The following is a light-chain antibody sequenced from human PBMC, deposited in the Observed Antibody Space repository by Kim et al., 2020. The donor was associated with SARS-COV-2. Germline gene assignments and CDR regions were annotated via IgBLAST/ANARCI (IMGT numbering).Light chain of an antibody. CDR1: SSDVGAYSY. J-gene: IGLJ1*01. V-gene: IGLV2-14*04. CDR3: SSYTSSSTYV. Sequence: GQSITISCTGTSSDVGAYSYVSWYQQHPGKAPKLMIYDVGKRPSGISNRFSGSKSGNTASLTISGLQAEDEADYYCSSYTSSSTYVFGTGTKVTVL. CDR2: DVG.